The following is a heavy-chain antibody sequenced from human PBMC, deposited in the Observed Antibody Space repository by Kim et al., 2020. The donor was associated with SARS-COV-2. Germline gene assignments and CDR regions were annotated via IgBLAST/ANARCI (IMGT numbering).Heavy chain of an antibody. Sequence: GGSLRLSCAASGFTFSGYSMNWVRQAPGKGLECVSSISSSSSYIYYADSGKGRFTISRDNAKNSLYLQMNSLRAEDKAVSYCSMTFVLLAYSGQGILGTV. CDR2: ISSSSSYI. D-gene: IGHD2-21*01. CDR3: SMTFVLLAY. CDR1: GFTFSGYS. V-gene: IGHV3-21*01. J-gene: IGHJ4*02.